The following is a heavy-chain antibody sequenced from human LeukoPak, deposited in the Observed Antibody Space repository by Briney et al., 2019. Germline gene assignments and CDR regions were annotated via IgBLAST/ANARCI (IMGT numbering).Heavy chain of an antibody. J-gene: IGHJ4*02. V-gene: IGHV4-34*01. Sequence: SETLSLTCAVYGGSFCDYYWNWIRQPPGKGLEWIGEIHHGGTATYNPSLKSRVTMSVDTSKNQFSLRLSSMTAADTAVYYCARLSYRDRRGFDYWDQGALVTVSS. CDR2: IHHGGTA. CDR1: GGSFCDYY. D-gene: IGHD2-21*01. CDR3: ARLSYRDRRGFDY.